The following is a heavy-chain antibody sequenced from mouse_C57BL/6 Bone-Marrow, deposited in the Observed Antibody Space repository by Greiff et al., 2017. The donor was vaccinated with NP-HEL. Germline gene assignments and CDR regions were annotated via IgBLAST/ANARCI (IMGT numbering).Heavy chain of an antibody. CDR3: ARAYDYDRRIYAMDY. CDR2: IDPSDSYT. J-gene: IGHJ4*01. CDR1: GYTFTSYW. Sequence: QVQLQQPGAELVMPGASVKLSCKASGYTFTSYWMHWVKQRPGQGLEWIGEIDPSDSYTNSKQKFKGKSTLTVAKSSSTAYMQLSSLTSEDSAVYYCARAYDYDRRIYAMDYWGQGTSVTVSS. D-gene: IGHD2-4*01. V-gene: IGHV1-69*01.